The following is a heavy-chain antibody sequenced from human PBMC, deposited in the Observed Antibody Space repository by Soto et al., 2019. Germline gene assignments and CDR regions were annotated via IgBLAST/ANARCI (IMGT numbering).Heavy chain of an antibody. Sequence: EVQLLESGGGLVQPGGSLRLSCAASGFTFSIYAMTWVRQAPGKGLEWVSTISGSGTSAYYADSVKGRFTFSRDNSKNTLYLQMNSLRAEDPALYYCAKLGSNGWYDAFDIWGQGTVVTVSS. V-gene: IGHV3-23*01. CDR3: AKLGSNGWYDAFDI. CDR2: ISGSGTSA. D-gene: IGHD6-19*01. CDR1: GFTFSIYA. J-gene: IGHJ3*02.